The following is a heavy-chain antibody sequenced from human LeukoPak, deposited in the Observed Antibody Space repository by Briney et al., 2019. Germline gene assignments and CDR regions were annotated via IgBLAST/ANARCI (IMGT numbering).Heavy chain of an antibody. V-gene: IGHV1-69*06. CDR2: IIPIFGTA. CDR1: GYTFTGYY. D-gene: IGHD6-25*01. CDR3: ARGWRLHDAFDI. Sequence: SVKVSCKASGYTFTGYYMHWVRQAPGQGLEWMGGIIPIFGTANYAQKFQGRVTITADKSTSTAYMELSSLRSEDTAVYYCARGWRLHDAFDIWGQGTMVTVSS. J-gene: IGHJ3*02.